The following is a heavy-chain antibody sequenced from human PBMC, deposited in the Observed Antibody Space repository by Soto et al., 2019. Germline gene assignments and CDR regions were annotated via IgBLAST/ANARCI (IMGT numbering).Heavy chain of an antibody. Sequence: SETLSLTCTVSGGSISSYYWSWIRQPPGKGQERIGNINYSGTTDYSPSNKSRVTISVDTSIIQFSLMLISVTAAASAIYYCSRQSGGYYYYGMDVWGQGTTVTVSS. CDR1: GGSISSYY. D-gene: IGHD1-26*01. CDR2: INYSGTT. J-gene: IGHJ6*02. CDR3: SRQSGGYYYYGMDV. V-gene: IGHV4-59*08.